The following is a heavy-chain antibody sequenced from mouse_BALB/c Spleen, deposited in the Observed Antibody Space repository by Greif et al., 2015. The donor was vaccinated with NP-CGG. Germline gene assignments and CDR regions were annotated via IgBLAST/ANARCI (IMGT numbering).Heavy chain of an antibody. CDR2: INPSTGYT. D-gene: IGHD1-1*01. Sequence: VKLMESGAELAKPGASVKMSCKASGYTFTSYWMHWVKQRPGQGLEWIGYINPSTGYTEYNQKFKDKATLTADKSSSTAYMQLSSLISEDSAVYYCASSYYYGSSYYAMDYWGQGTSVTVSS. V-gene: IGHV1-7*01. CDR1: GYTFTSYW. CDR3: ASSYYYGSSYYAMDY. J-gene: IGHJ4*01.